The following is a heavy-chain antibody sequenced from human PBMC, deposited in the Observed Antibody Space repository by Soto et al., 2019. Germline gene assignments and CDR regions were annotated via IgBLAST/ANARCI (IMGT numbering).Heavy chain of an antibody. CDR1: GGSIRSFY. D-gene: IGHD6-13*01. J-gene: IGHJ4*02. CDR2: IYGGGRN. V-gene: IGHV4-4*07. CDR3: ARGSSRWDY. Sequence: KPSETLSLTCTVSGGSIRSFYWSWIRQPAGKGLEWIGRIYGGGRNNYNPSLKSRVTMSVDTSKNQFSLRLSSVTAADTAMYYCARGSSRWDYWGQGTLVTASS.